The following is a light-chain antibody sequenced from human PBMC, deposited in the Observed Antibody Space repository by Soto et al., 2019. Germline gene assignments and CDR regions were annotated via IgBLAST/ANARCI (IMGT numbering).Light chain of an antibody. CDR1: QDINSY. CDR2: GAS. Sequence: VIWMTQSPSLLSASTGDRVTISCRMSQDINSYLAWYQQKPGKAPELLIYGASTLQSGVPSRFSGSASGTDFTLTISDLQSEDVATYYCQQYHTCPWTFGQWTKVEMK. J-gene: IGKJ1*01. CDR3: QQYHTCPWT. V-gene: IGKV1D-8*01.